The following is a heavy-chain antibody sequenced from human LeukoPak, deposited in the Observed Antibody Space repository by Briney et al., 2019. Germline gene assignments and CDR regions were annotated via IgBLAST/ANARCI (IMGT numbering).Heavy chain of an antibody. CDR2: IYPDDSDT. CDR3: ARLGVASGFDY. V-gene: IGHV5-51*01. J-gene: IGHJ4*02. D-gene: IGHD2-21*01. CDR1: GYSFTTYW. Sequence: GESLKISCKASGYSFTTYWIGWVRQMPGKGLEWMGIIYPDDSDTKYSPSFQGQVTISADKSITTAYLQWSSLKASGTAMYYCARLGVASGFDYWGQGTLVTVSS.